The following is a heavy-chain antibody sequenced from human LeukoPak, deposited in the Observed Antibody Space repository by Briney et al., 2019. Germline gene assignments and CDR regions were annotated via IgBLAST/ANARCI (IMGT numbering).Heavy chain of an antibody. Sequence: GGSLKISCKGSGYSFTSYWIGWVRQMPGKGLEWMGVIYPGDSHTRYSPSFQGQVTISADKSISTAFLQWSSLKASDTAMYYCARHLSGSYSGYYFDYWGQGTLVTVSS. V-gene: IGHV5-51*01. CDR3: ARHLSGSYSGYYFDY. CDR1: GYSFTSYW. J-gene: IGHJ4*02. CDR2: IYPGDSHT. D-gene: IGHD1-26*01.